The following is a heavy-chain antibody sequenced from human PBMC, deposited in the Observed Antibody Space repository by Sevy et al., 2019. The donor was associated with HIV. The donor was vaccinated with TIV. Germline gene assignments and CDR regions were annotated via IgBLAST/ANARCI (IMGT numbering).Heavy chain of an antibody. CDR2: ISSSGSTI. CDR3: ARLGSGYYVDY. CDR1: GFTFSDYY. Sequence: GGSLRLSCAAAGFTFSDYYMSWIRQAPGKGLEWVSYISSSGSTIYYADSMKGRFTISRDNAMNSLYLQMNSLRADDTAVYYCARLGSGYYVDYWGQGTLVTVSS. D-gene: IGHD3-22*01. J-gene: IGHJ4*02. V-gene: IGHV3-11*01.